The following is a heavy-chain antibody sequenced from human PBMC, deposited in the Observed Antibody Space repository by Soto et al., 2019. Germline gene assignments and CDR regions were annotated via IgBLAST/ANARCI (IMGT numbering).Heavy chain of an antibody. D-gene: IGHD3-9*01. CDR1: GFTFRRDS. J-gene: IGHJ5*02. CDR3: ARDFVFAYYDILTGLNWFDP. CDR2: ISSSSSTI. V-gene: IGHV3-48*01. Sequence: PGVPLRLSWAAPGFTFRRDSMNWVRQAPGKGLEGVSYISSSSSTIYYADSVKGRFTISRDNAKNSLYLQMNSLRAEDTAVYYCARDFVFAYYDILTGLNWFDPWGQGTLVTVSS.